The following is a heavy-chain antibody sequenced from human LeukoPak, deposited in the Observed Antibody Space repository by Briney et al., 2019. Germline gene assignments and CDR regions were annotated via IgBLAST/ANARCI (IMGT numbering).Heavy chain of an antibody. Sequence: SVKVSCKASGGTFSSYAISWVRQAPGQGLEWMGRIIPIFGIANYAQKFQGRVTITADKSTSTAYMELSSLRSEDTAVYYCARGYCSSTSCYLSYYYYGMDVWGKGTTVTVSS. CDR1: GGTFSSYA. D-gene: IGHD2-2*01. CDR3: ARGYCSSTSCYLSYYYYGMDV. V-gene: IGHV1-69*10. CDR2: IIPIFGIA. J-gene: IGHJ6*04.